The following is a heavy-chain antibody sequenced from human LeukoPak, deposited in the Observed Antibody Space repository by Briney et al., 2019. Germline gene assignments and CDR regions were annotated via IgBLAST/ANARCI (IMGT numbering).Heavy chain of an antibody. CDR1: GGSTSTYY. J-gene: IGHJ4*02. CDR2: IYYSGST. V-gene: IGHV4-59*01. CDR3: ARGRRDGSHYRPFDL. Sequence: PSETLSLTRTVSGGSTSTYYWSWIRQPPGKGLEWIGYIYYSGSTYYNPSLKSRVSISVDTSKNQFSLKLNSVSAADTAVYYCARGRRDGSHYRPFDLWGQGILVTVSS. D-gene: IGHD5-24*01.